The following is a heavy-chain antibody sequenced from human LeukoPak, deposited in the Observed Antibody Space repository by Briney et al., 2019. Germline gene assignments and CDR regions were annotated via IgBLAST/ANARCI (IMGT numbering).Heavy chain of an antibody. J-gene: IGHJ6*02. CDR2: ITWNRDNI. CDR3: AKDLSSAITSALVLDV. V-gene: IGHV3-9*01. CDR1: GFTFDDYA. D-gene: IGHD3-22*01. Sequence: GGSLRLSCTVSGFTFDDYAMHWVRHTPGKGLEWVAGITWNRDNIGYGDSVKGRFTISRDNVKNVLYLQMNSLRPEDTALYYCAKDLSSAITSALVLDVWGQGTTV.